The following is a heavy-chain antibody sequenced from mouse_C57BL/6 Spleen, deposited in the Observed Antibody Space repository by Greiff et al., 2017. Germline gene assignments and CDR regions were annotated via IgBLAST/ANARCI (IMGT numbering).Heavy chain of an antibody. J-gene: IGHJ2*01. CDR2: INPNNGGT. CDR3: ARDCCYSSGPYYFDY. D-gene: IGHD1-1*01. Sequence: VQLQQSGPELVKPGASVKISCKASGYTFTDYYMNWVKQSHGKSLEWIGDINPNNGGTSYNQKFKGKATLTVDKSSSTAYMKPRSLTSEDSAVYYCARDCCYSSGPYYFDYWGQGTTLTVSS. V-gene: IGHV1-26*01. CDR1: GYTFTDYY.